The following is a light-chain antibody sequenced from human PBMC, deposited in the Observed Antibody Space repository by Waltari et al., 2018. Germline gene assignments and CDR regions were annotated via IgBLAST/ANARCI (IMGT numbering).Light chain of an antibody. CDR1: SSNLGAGHA. CDR2: GNS. CDR3: QSYDSSLSGSV. Sequence: QSVLPQPPSVSGAPGQRVTISCTGSSSNLGAGHAVHLHQQLPGTAPKLLIYGNSNRPSGVPDRFSGSKSGTSASLAITGLQAEDEADYYCQSYDSSLSGSVFGGGTKLTVL. V-gene: IGLV1-40*01. J-gene: IGLJ2*01.